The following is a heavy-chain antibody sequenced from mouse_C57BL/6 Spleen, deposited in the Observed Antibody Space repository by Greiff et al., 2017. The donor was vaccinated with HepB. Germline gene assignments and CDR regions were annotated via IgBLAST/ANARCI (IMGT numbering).Heavy chain of an antibody. D-gene: IGHD4-1*01. J-gene: IGHJ2*01. V-gene: IGHV3-6*01. Sequence: EVKLMESGPGLVKPSQSLSLTCSVTGYSITSGYYWNWIRQFPGNKLEWMGYISYDGSNNYNPSLKNRIPITRDTSQNQFFLKLNSVTTEDTATYYCARGELTGTFDYWGQGTTLTVSS. CDR2: ISYDGSN. CDR3: ARGELTGTFDY. CDR1: GYSITSGYY.